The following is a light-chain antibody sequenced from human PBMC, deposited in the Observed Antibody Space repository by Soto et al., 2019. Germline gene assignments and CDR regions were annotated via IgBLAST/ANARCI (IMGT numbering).Light chain of an antibody. CDR3: QQYHIWPPWT. CDR2: AAS. J-gene: IGKJ1*01. V-gene: IGKV3-15*01. Sequence: EIVMTQSPATLSVSPGERATLSCRASQSVRSNLAWYQQKPGQAPRLVIYAASTRATGIPDRFSGSVSGTEFTLTISSLQSEDFAVYYCQQYHIWPPWTSGQGTKVELK. CDR1: QSVRSN.